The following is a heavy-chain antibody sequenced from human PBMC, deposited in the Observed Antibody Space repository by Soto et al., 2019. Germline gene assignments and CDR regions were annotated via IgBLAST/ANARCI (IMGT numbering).Heavy chain of an antibody. Sequence: GASVKVSCKASGGTFSSYAISWVRQAPGQGLEWMGGIIPIFGTANYAQKFQGRVTITAGESTSTAYMELSSLRSEDTAVYYCARDHRLAAMVILFDYWGQGTLVTVSS. D-gene: IGHD5-18*01. J-gene: IGHJ4*02. CDR1: GGTFSSYA. CDR3: ARDHRLAAMVILFDY. CDR2: IIPIFGTA. V-gene: IGHV1-69*13.